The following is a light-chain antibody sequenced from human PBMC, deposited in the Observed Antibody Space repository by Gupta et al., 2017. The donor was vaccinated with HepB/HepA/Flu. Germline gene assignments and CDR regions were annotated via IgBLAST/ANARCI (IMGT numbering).Light chain of an antibody. CDR2: AAY. Sequence: EMVLTQSPGTLSLSPGERATLSCRVGQSVNSRDLAWYQQRRGQAPRVLIYAAYSRATGIPDRFSGSGSGTDFTLTISTLEPEDVAVYYCQLYSSSPPRYTFGQGTNLEI. J-gene: IGKJ2*01. V-gene: IGKV3-20*01. CDR1: QSVNSRD. CDR3: QLYSSSPPRYT.